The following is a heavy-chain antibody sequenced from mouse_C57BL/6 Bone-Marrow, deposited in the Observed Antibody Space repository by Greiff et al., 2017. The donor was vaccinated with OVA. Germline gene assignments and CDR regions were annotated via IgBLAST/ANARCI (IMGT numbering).Heavy chain of an antibody. Sequence: VQLKEPGAELVKPGASVKMSCKASGYTFTSYWITWVKQRPGQGLEWIGDIYPGSGSTNYNEKFKSKATLTVDTSSSTAYMQLSSLTSEDSAVYYCARVGGNYFLYYFDYWGQGTTLTVSS. CDR2: IYPGSGST. V-gene: IGHV1-55*01. CDR3: ARVGGNYFLYYFDY. D-gene: IGHD2-1*01. J-gene: IGHJ2*01. CDR1: GYTFTSYW.